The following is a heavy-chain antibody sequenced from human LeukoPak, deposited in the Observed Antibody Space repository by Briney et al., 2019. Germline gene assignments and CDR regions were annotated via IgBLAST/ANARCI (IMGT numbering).Heavy chain of an antibody. Sequence: PGGSPRLSCAASGFTFSSYWMSWVRQAPGKGLEWVANIKQDGSEKYYVDSVKGRFTISRDNAKNSLYLQMNSLRAEDTAVYYCARDFRYLYSSGWYPTLNPWGQGTLVTVSS. D-gene: IGHD6-19*01. CDR1: GFTFSSYW. V-gene: IGHV3-7*01. J-gene: IGHJ5*02. CDR3: ARDFRYLYSSGWYPTLNP. CDR2: IKQDGSEK.